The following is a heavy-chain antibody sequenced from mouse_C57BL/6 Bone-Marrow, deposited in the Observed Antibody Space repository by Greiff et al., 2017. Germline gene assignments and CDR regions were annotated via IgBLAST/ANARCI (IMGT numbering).Heavy chain of an antibody. J-gene: IGHJ1*03. CDR1: GYTFTSYW. CDR3: ARGDYYGSSLWYFDV. CDR2: IHPNSGST. D-gene: IGHD1-1*01. V-gene: IGHV1-64*01. Sequence: VQLQQPGAELVKPGASVKLSCKASGYTFTSYWMHWVKQRPGQGLEWIGMIHPNSGSTNYNEKFKSKATLTVDKSSSTAYMQLSSLTSEDSAVYYCARGDYYGSSLWYFDVWGTGTTGTVSS.